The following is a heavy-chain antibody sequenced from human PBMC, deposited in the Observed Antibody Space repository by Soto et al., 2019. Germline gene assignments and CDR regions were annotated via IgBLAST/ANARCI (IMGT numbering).Heavy chain of an antibody. J-gene: IGHJ6*02. V-gene: IGHV4-61*03. D-gene: IGHD5-18*01. CDR1: GGSISCGGYS. CDR2: IYYSGST. Sequence: PSETLSLTCAVSGGSISCGGYSWSWIRQPPGKGLEWIGYIYYSGSTNYNPSLKSRGTISVDTSKNHCSLKLSSVTAADKDVYYCARDRGYSYGTYYSYGMDVWGQGTTVTVSS. CDR3: ARDRGYSYGTYYSYGMDV.